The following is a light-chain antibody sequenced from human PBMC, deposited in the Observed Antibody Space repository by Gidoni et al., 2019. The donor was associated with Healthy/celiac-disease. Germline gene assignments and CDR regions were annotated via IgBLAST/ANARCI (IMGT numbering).Light chain of an antibody. CDR3: QQSVSTPWT. CDR2: VAS. J-gene: IGKJ1*01. V-gene: IGKV1-39*01. Sequence: DIQMTQSPSSLSASVGDRITISCRASQNINTYLNWYQQKPGKAPKLLIYVASSLQSGVPAGFSGSGSGTDFTLTISSLQPEDFATYYWQQSVSTPWTFGQGTQVEIK. CDR1: QNINTY.